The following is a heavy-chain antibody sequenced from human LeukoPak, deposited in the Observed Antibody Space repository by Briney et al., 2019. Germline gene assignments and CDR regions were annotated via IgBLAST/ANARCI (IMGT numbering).Heavy chain of an antibody. CDR1: GFTFSSYA. CDR3: ARDWDSGSYYRVY. J-gene: IGHJ4*02. V-gene: IGHV3-23*01. Sequence: GGSLRLSCAASGFTFSSYAMSWVRQAPGKGLEWVSAISGSGGSTYYADSVKGRFTISRDNPKNTLYLQMNSLRAEDTAVYYCARDWDSGSYYRVYWGQGTLVTVSS. CDR2: ISGSGGST. D-gene: IGHD1-26*01.